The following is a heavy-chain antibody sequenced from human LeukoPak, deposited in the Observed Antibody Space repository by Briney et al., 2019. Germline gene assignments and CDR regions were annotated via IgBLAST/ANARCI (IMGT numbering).Heavy chain of an antibody. V-gene: IGHV3-7*01. J-gene: IGHJ4*02. D-gene: IGHD6-13*01. CDR3: AKDWGYGEAGIDF. CDR2: IKGDGSEK. CDR1: GFTFSSYW. Sequence: PGGSLRLSCAASGFTFSSYWMSWVRQAPGKGLEWVAIIKGDGSEKAYVDSVKGRFSISRDNAENSLYLQMSSLRVEDTAVYYCAKDWGYGEAGIDFWGQGTLVTVSS.